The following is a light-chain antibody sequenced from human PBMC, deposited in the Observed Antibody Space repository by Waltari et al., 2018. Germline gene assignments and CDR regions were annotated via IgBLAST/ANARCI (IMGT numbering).Light chain of an antibody. J-gene: IGLJ1*01. CDR1: SSNIGSNT. CDR2: RND. V-gene: IGLV1-44*01. Sequence: QSVLTQPPSASGAPGQRVTVSCSGSSSNIGSNTVNWYQQLPGTAPKLLISRNDPRPSGVPDRFPGSRSGTSASLAISGLQSEDEADYYCAAWDDSLNGLYVFGSGTKVTVL. CDR3: AAWDDSLNGLYV.